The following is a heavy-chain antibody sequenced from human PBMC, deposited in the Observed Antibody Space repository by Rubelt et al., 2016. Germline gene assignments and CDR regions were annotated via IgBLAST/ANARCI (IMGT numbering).Heavy chain of an antibody. CDR2: IYYTGSA. Sequence: QVQLQQWGAGLLRSSETLSLTCAVYGGSFSGYYWSWIRQPPGKGLEWIAYIYYTGSAAYNPSLKSRVPISVDTSKNQFSPRRNSVTAEDTAVYYCARYGGRYKFDYWGQGTLVNVSS. V-gene: IGHV4-34*11. CDR1: GGSFSGYY. CDR3: ARYGGRYKFDY. D-gene: IGHD1-26*01. J-gene: IGHJ4*02.